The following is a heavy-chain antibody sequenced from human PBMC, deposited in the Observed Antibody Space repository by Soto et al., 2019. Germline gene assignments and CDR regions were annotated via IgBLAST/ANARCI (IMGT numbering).Heavy chain of an antibody. V-gene: IGHV3-30-3*01. D-gene: IGHD3-22*01. CDR3: ARERDDSSGYYYGGYYYYYGMDV. Sequence: GGSLRLSCAASGFTFSSYAMHWVRQAPGEGLEWVAVISYDGSNKYYADSVKGRFTISRDNSKNTLYLQMNSLRAEDTAVYYCARERDDSSGYYYGGYYYYYGMDVWGQGTTVTVSS. CDR1: GFTFSSYA. J-gene: IGHJ6*02. CDR2: ISYDGSNK.